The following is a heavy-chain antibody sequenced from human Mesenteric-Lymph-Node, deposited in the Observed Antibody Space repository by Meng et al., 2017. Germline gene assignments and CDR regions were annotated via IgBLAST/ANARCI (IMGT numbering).Heavy chain of an antibody. V-gene: IGHV1-2*06. CDR3: AREGPIYYYYGMDV. CDR2: INPNSGGT. CDR1: GYTFTSYY. J-gene: IGHJ6*02. Sequence: ASVKVSCKASGYTFTSYYMHWVRQAPGQGLEWMGRINPNSGGTNYAQKFQGRVTMTRDTSISTAYMELSRLRSDDTAVYYCAREGPIYYYYGMDVWGQGTTVTVSS.